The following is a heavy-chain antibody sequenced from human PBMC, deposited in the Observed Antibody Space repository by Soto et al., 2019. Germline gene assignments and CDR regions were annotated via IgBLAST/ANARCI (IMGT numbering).Heavy chain of an antibody. D-gene: IGHD2-2*01. CDR2: IYYSGST. J-gene: IGHJ5*02. V-gene: IGHV4-30-4*01. CDR1: GGSISSGDYY. Sequence: PSETLSLTCTVSGGSISSGDYYWSWIRQPPGKGLEWIGYIYYSGSTYYNLSLKSRVTISVDTSKNQFSLKLSSVTAADTAVYYCARDVRGDIVVVPAAMDWFDPWGQGTLVTVSS. CDR3: ARDVRGDIVVVPAAMDWFDP.